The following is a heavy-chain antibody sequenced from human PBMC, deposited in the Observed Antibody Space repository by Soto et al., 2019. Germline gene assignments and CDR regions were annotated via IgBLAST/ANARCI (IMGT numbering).Heavy chain of an antibody. V-gene: IGHV6-1*01. CDR1: GDSVSSNSAA. Sequence: SQTLSLTCAISGDSVSSNSAAWNWIRQSPSRGLEWLGRTYYRSKWYNDYAVSVKSRITINPDTSKNQFSLQLNSVTPEDTAVYYCARGEEIVPAAAPSSYFYMVVLHKGITDTVSS. D-gene: IGHD2-2*01. CDR3: ARGEEIVPAAAPSSYFYMVV. J-gene: IGHJ6*03. CDR2: TYYRSKWYN.